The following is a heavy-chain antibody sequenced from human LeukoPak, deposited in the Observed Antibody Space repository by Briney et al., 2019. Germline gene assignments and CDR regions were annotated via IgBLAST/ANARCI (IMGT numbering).Heavy chain of an antibody. CDR3: ARVPIAVAGLDY. CDR1: GGSISSGGYY. V-gene: IGHV4-31*03. Sequence: SQTLSLTCTVSGGSISSGGYYWSWIRQHPGKGLEWIGYIYYSGSTYYNPSLKSRVTISVDTSKNQFSLKLSSVTAADTAVYYCARVPIAVAGLDYWGQGTLVTVSS. CDR2: IYYSGST. D-gene: IGHD6-19*01. J-gene: IGHJ4*02.